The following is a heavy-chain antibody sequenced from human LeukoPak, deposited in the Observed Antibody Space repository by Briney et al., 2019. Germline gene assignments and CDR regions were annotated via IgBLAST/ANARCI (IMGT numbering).Heavy chain of an antibody. D-gene: IGHD4-17*01. CDR2: IYTSGST. Sequence: SETPSLTCTVSGGSISSYYWSWIRQPPGKGLEWIGYIYTSGSTNYNPSLKSRVTISVDTSKNQFSLKLSSVTAADTAVYYCARQDYGDGGWFDPWGQGTLVTVSS. CDR1: GGSISSYY. J-gene: IGHJ5*02. CDR3: ARQDYGDGGWFDP. V-gene: IGHV4-4*09.